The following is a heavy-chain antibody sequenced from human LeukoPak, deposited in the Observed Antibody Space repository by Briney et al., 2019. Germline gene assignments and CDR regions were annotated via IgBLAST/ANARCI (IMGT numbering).Heavy chain of an antibody. D-gene: IGHD1-14*01. V-gene: IGHV1-8*01. CDR2: VHPDTGYA. CDR1: GYPFTTYE. CDR3: ARGPRNDP. J-gene: IGHJ5*02. Sequence: ASVTVSCKTSGYPFTTYEINWVRQAAGQGLEWMGWVHPDTGYADYAQKFQGRVTMTSDTSISTAYMELSSLRSDDTAVYFCARGPRNDPWGQGTLVTVSS.